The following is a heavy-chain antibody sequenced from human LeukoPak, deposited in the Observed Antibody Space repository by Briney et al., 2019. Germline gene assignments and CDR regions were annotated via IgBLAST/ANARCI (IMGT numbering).Heavy chain of an antibody. CDR1: GGSISSSSYY. Sequence: PSETLSLTCTVSGGSISSSSYYWGWIRPPPGKGLEWVGSIYCSGSTYYNSSLKRRVTISVDTSKKQFSLQLSSVTAAYTAVYYCARGGYYYDSSGYLSDYWGQGTLVTVSS. CDR2: IYCSGST. CDR3: ARGGYYYDSSGYLSDY. V-gene: IGHV4-39*07. J-gene: IGHJ4*02. D-gene: IGHD3-22*01.